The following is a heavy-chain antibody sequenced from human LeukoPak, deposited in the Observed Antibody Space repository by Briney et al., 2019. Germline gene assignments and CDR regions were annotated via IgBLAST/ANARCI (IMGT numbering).Heavy chain of an antibody. J-gene: IGHJ4*02. V-gene: IGHV4-59*01. Sequence: PSETLSLTCTVSGGSISSYYWSWIRQPPGKGLEWIGYIYYSGSTNYNPSLKSRVTISVDTSKNQSSLKLSSVTAADTAVYYCARGGGGDRKYYFDYWGQGTLVTVSS. CDR2: IYYSGST. D-gene: IGHD2-21*02. CDR1: GGSISSYY. CDR3: ARGGGGDRKYYFDY.